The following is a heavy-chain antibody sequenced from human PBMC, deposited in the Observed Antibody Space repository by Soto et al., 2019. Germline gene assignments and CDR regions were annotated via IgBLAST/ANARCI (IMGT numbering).Heavy chain of an antibody. CDR2: ISGGGGSS. J-gene: IGHJ6*02. Sequence: GGSLRLSCAASGFAFSTYAMTWVRQAPGKGLEWVSVISGGGGSSYYAASVKGRFTISRDNSKNTLFLKMNGLRAEDTAVYYCAKVTKRAAAGRYEYYKYGMDVWGQGTTVTVSS. CDR1: GFAFSTYA. CDR3: AKVTKRAAAGRYEYYKYGMDV. D-gene: IGHD6-13*01. V-gene: IGHV3-23*01.